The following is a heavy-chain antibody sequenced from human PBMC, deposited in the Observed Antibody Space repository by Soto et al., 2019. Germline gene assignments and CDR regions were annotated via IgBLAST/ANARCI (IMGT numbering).Heavy chain of an antibody. CDR3: ASRSHIVVAPT. CDR1: GASFSDANYY. Sequence: PSETLSLTCIVSGASFSDANYYWVWIRQPPGEGLEWIGSFYYDGRTYYNASLKSRVTISVDTSKNHFSLMLTSVTAADPDVYYCASRSHIVVAPTWGQGTLVTVSS. V-gene: IGHV4-39*02. D-gene: IGHD2-21*01. CDR2: FYYDGRT. J-gene: IGHJ4*02.